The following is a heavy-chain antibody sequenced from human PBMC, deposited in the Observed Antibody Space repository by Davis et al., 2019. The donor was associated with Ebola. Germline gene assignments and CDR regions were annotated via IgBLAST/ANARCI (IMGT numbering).Heavy chain of an antibody. CDR1: GYTFTSYY. CDR3: ATDSFDY. V-gene: IGHV1-46*01. CDR2: INPSGGST. Sequence: AASVTVSCKASGYTFTSYYMHWVRQAPGQGLEWMGIINPSGGSTIYAQKFQGRVTMTEDTSTDTAYMELSSLRSEDTAVYYCATDSFDYWGQGTLVTVSS. J-gene: IGHJ4*02.